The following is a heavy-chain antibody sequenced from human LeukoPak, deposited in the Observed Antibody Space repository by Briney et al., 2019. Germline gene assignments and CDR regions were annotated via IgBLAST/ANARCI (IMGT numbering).Heavy chain of an antibody. CDR1: GFTFDDYA. J-gene: IGHJ5*02. CDR2: ISGDGGST. D-gene: IGHD6-19*01. V-gene: IGHV3-43*02. CDR3: AGGGEWLVPNWFDP. Sequence: GGSLRLSCAASGFTFDDYAMHWVRQAPGKGLEWVSLISGDGGSTYYADSVKGRFTISRDNSKNSLYLQMNSLRTEDTALYYCAGGGEWLVPNWFDPWGQGTLVTLSS.